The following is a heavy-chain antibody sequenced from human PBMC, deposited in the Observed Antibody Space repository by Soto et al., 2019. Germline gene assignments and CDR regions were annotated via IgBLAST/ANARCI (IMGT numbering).Heavy chain of an antibody. J-gene: IGHJ5*02. D-gene: IGHD3-3*01. CDR3: ARQGNIRFSHTTWFDP. Sequence: SETLSLTCTVSGGSISTRSSYWGWIRQPPGKGLEWIGNIYYSGNTNYNPSLKSRVTISVDTSKNQFSLKLTSVTAADTAVYYCARQGNIRFSHTTWFDPWGQGTPVTVSS. CDR2: IYYSGNT. CDR1: GGSISTRSSY. V-gene: IGHV4-39*01.